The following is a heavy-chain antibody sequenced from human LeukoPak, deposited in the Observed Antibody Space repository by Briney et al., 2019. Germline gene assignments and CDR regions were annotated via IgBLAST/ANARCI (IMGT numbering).Heavy chain of an antibody. V-gene: IGHV3-74*01. Sequence: SGGSLRLSCAASGFTFSSYWMHWVRQAPGKGLVWVSRINSDGRSTSYADSVKGRFTIATDNAKETLYLQMNSLRAEDTAVYYCARDRYGHYAPTLDFWGQGTLVTISS. CDR2: INSDGRST. CDR1: GFTFSSYW. CDR3: ARDRYGHYAPTLDF. D-gene: IGHD4-17*01. J-gene: IGHJ4*02.